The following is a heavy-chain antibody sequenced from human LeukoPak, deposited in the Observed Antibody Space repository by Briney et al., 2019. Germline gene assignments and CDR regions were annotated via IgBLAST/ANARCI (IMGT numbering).Heavy chain of an antibody. J-gene: IGHJ4*02. Sequence: GESLKISCKGSGYSFPSYWISWVRQMPGKGLEWMGRIDPSDTYTNYSTSFQGHITLSADKSISTAYLQWSSLKASDTAMYYCARHDDILTGSPDYWGQGTLVTVSS. CDR3: ARHDDILTGSPDY. CDR2: IDPSDTYT. V-gene: IGHV5-10-1*01. CDR1: GYSFPSYW. D-gene: IGHD3-9*01.